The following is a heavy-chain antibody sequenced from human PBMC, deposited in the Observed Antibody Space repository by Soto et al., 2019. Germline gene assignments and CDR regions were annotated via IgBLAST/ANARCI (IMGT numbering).Heavy chain of an antibody. CDR1: GFTFSTYA. CDR2: ISDSGSK. D-gene: IGHD2-2*01. J-gene: IGHJ4*02. Sequence: PGGSLRLSCTASGFTFSTYAMSWVRQAPGKGLEWVSTISDSGSKYYADSVKGRFTISRDNSKNTLYLEMNSLRAEDTAVYYCAKDKGGRYCSRTSCLYSFDYWGQGT. CDR3: AKDKGGRYCSRTSCLYSFDY. V-gene: IGHV3-23*01.